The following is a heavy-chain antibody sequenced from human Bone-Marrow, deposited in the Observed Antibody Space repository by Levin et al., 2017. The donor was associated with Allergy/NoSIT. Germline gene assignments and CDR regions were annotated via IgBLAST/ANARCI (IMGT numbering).Heavy chain of an antibody. Sequence: PSETLSLTCTVSGGSITSYYWSWIRQPPGKGLEWIGYIYYSGSTNYNPSLKSRVTISVDTSKNQFSLKLSSVTAADTAVYYCARRQEGLGKFGFDPWGQGTLVTVSS. D-gene: IGHD3-16*01. CDR3: ARRQEGLGKFGFDP. CDR2: IYYSGST. V-gene: IGHV4-59*08. J-gene: IGHJ5*02. CDR1: GGSITSYY.